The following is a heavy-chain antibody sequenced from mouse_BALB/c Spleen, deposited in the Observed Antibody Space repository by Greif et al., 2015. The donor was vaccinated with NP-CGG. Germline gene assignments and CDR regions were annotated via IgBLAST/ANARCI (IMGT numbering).Heavy chain of an antibody. Sequence: EVKVVESGGGLVRPGGSLRLSCATPGFTFSDFYMEWVRQPPGKRLEWIAASRNKANDYTTEYSASVKGRFIVSRDTSQSILYLQMNALRAEDTAIYYCARDYYGSSYWYFDVWGAGTTVTVSS. V-gene: IGHV7-1*02. CDR1: GFTFSDFY. CDR3: ARDYYGSSYWYFDV. J-gene: IGHJ1*01. D-gene: IGHD1-1*01. CDR2: SRNKANDYTT.